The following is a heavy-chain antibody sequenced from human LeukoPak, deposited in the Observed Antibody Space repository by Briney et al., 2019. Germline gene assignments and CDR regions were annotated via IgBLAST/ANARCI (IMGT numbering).Heavy chain of an antibody. J-gene: IGHJ6*04. CDR2: INEDGSGK. V-gene: IGHV3-7*01. CDR3: ARDDGDV. Sequence: PGGSLRLSCVSSGFTFSNYWMKWVRQAPGKGLEWVASINEDGSGKFSVGSVKDRITISRDNTRNSLDLQINSLTVEDTAIYYCARDDGDVWGTGTTVTVSP. CDR1: GFTFSNYW.